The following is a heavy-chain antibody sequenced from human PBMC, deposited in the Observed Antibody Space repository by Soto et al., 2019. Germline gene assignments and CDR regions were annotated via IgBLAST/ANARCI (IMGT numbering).Heavy chain of an antibody. J-gene: IGHJ4*02. CDR1: GFTFSIYA. CDR2: ISGSGGDT. D-gene: IGHD5-18*01. V-gene: IGHV3-23*01. Sequence: GGSLRLSCAASGFTFSIYAMSWVRQAPGKGLEWVSAISGSGGDTDYTASVKGRFTISRDNSKNTLYLQMNSLRADDTAVYYCAGPGYSSQDYWGQGTLVTVSS. CDR3: AGPGYSSQDY.